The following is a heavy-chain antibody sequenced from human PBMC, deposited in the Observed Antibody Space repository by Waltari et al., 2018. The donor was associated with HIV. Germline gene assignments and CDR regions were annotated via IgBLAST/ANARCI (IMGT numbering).Heavy chain of an antibody. D-gene: IGHD1-26*01. V-gene: IGHV5-51*01. CDR3: ERIRVGSDDAADV. CDR1: AYIFTSYW. CDR2: INRRDWYL. Sequence: DVQLVHSGAEVKQPGESLRISCKASAYIFTSYWIAWVRQKPGQGLEWMGVINRRDWYLRYSPSFQGQITISADKSVTTAYVQWKRLKASDTAIYYCERIRVGSDDAADVWGQGTMVIVSS. J-gene: IGHJ3*01.